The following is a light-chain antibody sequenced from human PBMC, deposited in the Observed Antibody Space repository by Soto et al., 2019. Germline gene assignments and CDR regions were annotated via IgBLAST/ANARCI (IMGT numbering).Light chain of an antibody. J-gene: IGKJ1*01. V-gene: IGKV3-20*01. CDR1: QSVSSSY. CDR3: QQYGSSPWT. Sequence: EIVLTQSPGTLSLSPGERATLSCRASQSVSSSYLAWYQQIPGQAPRLLIYGASSRATGIPDRFSGSGSGTDFSLTISRLESADFAVYYCQQYGSSPWTFGQGTNVEVK. CDR2: GAS.